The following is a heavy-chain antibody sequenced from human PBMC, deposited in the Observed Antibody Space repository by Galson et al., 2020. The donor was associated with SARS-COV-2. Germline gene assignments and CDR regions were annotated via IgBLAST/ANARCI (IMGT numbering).Heavy chain of an antibody. J-gene: IGHJ6*03. CDR1: GFTFSSYG. D-gene: IGHD3-10*01. V-gene: IGHV3-33*01. Sequence: GESLKISCAASGFTFSSYGMHWVRQAPGKGLEWVAVIWYDGSNKYYADSVKGRFTISRDNSKNTLYLQMNSLRAEDTAVYYCARDAGDYYYYYMDVWGKGTTLTVSS. CDR2: IWYDGSNK. CDR3: ARDAGDYYYYYMDV.